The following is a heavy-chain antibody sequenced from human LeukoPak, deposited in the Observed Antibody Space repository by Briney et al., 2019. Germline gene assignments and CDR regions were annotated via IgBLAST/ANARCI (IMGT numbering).Heavy chain of an antibody. V-gene: IGHV3-30*18. CDR2: ISYDGSNK. CDR3: AKDSRSLLRLCLFDI. CDR1: GFTFSSYG. Sequence: GRSLRLSCAASGFTFSSYGMHWVRQAPGKGLEWVAVISYDGSNKYYADSVKGRFTISRDNSKNTLYLQMNSLRAEDTAVYYCAKDSRSLLRLCLFDIWGQGTMVTVSS. D-gene: IGHD2-2*01. J-gene: IGHJ3*02.